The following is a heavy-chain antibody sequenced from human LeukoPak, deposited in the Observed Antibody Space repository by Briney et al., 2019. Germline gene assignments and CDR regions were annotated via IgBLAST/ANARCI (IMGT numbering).Heavy chain of an antibody. CDR3: ARAAKWELLRNFDY. V-gene: IGHV1-2*02. CDR2: INPNSGGT. J-gene: IGHJ4*02. CDR1: GYTFTGYY. Sequence: GASVKVSCKASGYTFTGYYMHWVRRAPGQGLEWMGWINPNSGGTNYAQKFQGRVTMTRDTSISTAHMELSRLRSDDTAVYYCARAAKWELLRNFDYWGQGTLVTVSS. D-gene: IGHD1-26*01.